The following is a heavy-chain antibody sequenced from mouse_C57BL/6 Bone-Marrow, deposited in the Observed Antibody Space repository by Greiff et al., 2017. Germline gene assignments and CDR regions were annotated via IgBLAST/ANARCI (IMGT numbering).Heavy chain of an antibody. CDR2: ISGGGGNT. D-gene: IGHD1-1*01. V-gene: IGHV5-9*01. J-gene: IGHJ1*03. CDR1: GFTFSSYT. Sequence: EVLLVESGAGLVKPGGSLKLSCAASGFTFSSYTMSWFRQTPEKRLQWVAAISGGGGNTYYPDSVKGRFTISRDNDKNILYLQMSSLRSEDTALYYCSRQVTTVLATKYFDVWGTGTTVTVSS. CDR3: SRQVTTVLATKYFDV.